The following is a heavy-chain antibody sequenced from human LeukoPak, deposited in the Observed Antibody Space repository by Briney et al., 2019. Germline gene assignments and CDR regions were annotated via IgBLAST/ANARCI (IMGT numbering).Heavy chain of an antibody. CDR3: APARVSGSYVSLDY. V-gene: IGHV1-24*01. CDR1: GYTLTALS. D-gene: IGHD1-26*01. J-gene: IGHJ4*02. CDR2: LDPEDGET. Sequence: ASVKVSCKVSGYTLTALSMHWVRQGPGKGLEWMGGLDPEDGETIYAQKFQGRVTMTEDTSTDTAYMELSSLRSEDTAVYCCAPARVSGSYVSLDYWGQGTLVTVSS.